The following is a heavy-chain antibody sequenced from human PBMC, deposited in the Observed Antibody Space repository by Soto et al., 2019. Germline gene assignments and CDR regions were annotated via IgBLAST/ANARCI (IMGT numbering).Heavy chain of an antibody. Sequence: EASVKVSCKASGYTFTSYAMNWVLQAPGQGLEWMGWINTNTGNPTYAQGFTGRFVFSLDTSVSTAYLQICSLKAEDTAVYYCARDLGRSGYYPAHYWGQGTLVTVSS. V-gene: IGHV7-4-1*01. D-gene: IGHD3-3*01. CDR2: INTNTGNP. CDR1: GYTFTSYA. J-gene: IGHJ4*02. CDR3: ARDLGRSGYYPAHY.